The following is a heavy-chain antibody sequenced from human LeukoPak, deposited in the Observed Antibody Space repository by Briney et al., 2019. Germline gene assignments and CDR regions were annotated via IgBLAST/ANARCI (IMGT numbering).Heavy chain of an antibody. D-gene: IGHD5-24*01. CDR3: ARHREYYYYNYMDV. Sequence: SETLSLTCTVSGGSISSSSYYWGWIRQPPGKGLEWIGSIYYSGSTYYNPSLKSRVTISVDTSKNQFSLKLRSVTAADTAVYYCARHREYYYYNYMDVWGKGTTVTVSS. V-gene: IGHV4-39*01. CDR2: IYYSGST. J-gene: IGHJ6*03. CDR1: GGSISSSSYY.